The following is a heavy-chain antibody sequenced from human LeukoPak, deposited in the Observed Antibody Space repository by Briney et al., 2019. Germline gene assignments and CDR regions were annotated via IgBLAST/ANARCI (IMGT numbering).Heavy chain of an antibody. CDR2: IYYSGST. CDR3: ARVEGGVGVVVVDDL. CDR1: GFTFSSYA. Sequence: GSLRLSCAASGFTFSSYAMSWVRQPPGKGLEWIGYIYYSGSTNYNPSLKSRVTISVDTSKNQFSLKLSSVTAADTAVYYCARVEGGVGVVVVDDLWGQGTMVTVSS. V-gene: IGHV4-59*01. D-gene: IGHD2-15*01. J-gene: IGHJ3*01.